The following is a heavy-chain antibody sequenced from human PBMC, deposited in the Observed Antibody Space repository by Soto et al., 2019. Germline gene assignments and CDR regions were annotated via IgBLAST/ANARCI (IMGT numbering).Heavy chain of an antibody. D-gene: IGHD6-19*01. Sequence: EVRLLESGGGLVQPGGSLRLSCAASGFAFSSRGMNWVRQAPGKGLEWVAAIGGGGLNTYYADSVKGRFTIARENSRNTLYLHMKSLIAEDTAIYYCAKARSVAGPFDVWGQGSLVAVSS. CDR3: AKARSVAGPFDV. V-gene: IGHV3-23*01. CDR2: IGGGGLNT. J-gene: IGHJ4*02. CDR1: GFAFSSRG.